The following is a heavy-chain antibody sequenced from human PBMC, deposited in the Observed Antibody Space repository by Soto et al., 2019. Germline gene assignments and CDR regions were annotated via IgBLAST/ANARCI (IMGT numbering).Heavy chain of an antibody. CDR3: ARARWYDAFDV. J-gene: IGHJ3*01. Sequence: SETLSLTCAVSGFFISSGNYWGWIRKPPGKGLEWIGSIFHGWNIYYNPSLKSRVTISVDMSKNQFSLKLNSVTAADTAVYYCARARWYDAFDVWGQGTVVTVSS. D-gene: IGHD2-15*01. CDR2: IFHGWNI. V-gene: IGHV4-38-2*01. CDR1: GFFISSGNY.